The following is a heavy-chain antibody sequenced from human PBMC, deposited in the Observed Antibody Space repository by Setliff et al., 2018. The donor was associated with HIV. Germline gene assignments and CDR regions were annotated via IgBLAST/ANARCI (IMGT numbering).Heavy chain of an antibody. CDR3: ARGSYYMDV. D-gene: IGHD3-16*01. V-gene: IGHV4-31*01. Sequence: PSETLSLTCTVSGGSISSSTYYWNWFRQSPGKGLEWIGYTSYTGINNYNPSLKSLVTISLDTSKNQFSLKLTSVTAADTAVYYCARGSYYMDVWGKGTTVTVSS. CDR1: GGSISSSTYY. J-gene: IGHJ6*03. CDR2: TSYTGIN.